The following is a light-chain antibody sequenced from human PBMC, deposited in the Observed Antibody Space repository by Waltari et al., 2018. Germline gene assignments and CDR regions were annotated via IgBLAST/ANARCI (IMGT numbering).Light chain of an antibody. J-gene: IGKJ2*01. V-gene: IGKV1-5*01. Sequence: DIQMTQSPSTLSASVGDRVTISCRSSQSVSSWLAWYKQKQGGATKLLIYDATSLESGVPSRFSGSSSGTEFTLTISSLQPDDFATYYCQHYYSYLAYTFGQGTKLEIK. CDR3: QHYYSYLAYT. CDR1: QSVSSW. CDR2: DAT.